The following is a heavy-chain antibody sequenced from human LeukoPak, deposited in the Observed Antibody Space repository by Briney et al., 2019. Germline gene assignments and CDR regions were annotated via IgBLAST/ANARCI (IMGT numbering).Heavy chain of an antibody. D-gene: IGHD3-22*01. CDR2: IYHSGST. Sequence: SETLSLTCTVSGYSISSGYHWGWIRQPPGKGLEWIGSIYHSGSTYYNPSLKSRVTISVDTSKNQFSLKLRSVTAADTAVYYCARVVQSTDSSGFYLPEYFQHWGQGTLVTVSS. CDR3: ARVVQSTDSSGFYLPEYFQH. CDR1: GYSISSGYH. V-gene: IGHV4-38-2*02. J-gene: IGHJ1*01.